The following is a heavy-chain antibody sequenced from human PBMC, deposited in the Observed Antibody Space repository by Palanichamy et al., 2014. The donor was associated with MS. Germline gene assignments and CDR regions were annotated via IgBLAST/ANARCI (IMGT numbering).Heavy chain of an antibody. Sequence: EVQLVESGEAWSSLGGPVRLSCAASGFTFSSYAMHWVRQAPGKGLEYVSAISSNGGSTYYANSVKGRFTISRDNSKNTLYLQMGSLRAEDMAVYCCARVLVGATEHGAFDIWGQGTMVTVSS. CDR1: GFTFSSYA. V-gene: IGHV3-64*01. J-gene: IGHJ3*02. D-gene: IGHD1-26*01. CDR3: ARVLVGATEHGAFDI. CDR2: ISSNGGST.